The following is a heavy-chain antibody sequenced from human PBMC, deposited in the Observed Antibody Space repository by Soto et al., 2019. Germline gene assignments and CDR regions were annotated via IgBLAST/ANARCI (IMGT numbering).Heavy chain of an antibody. CDR3: AKGGGYYLDGNGYYRYLDY. Sequence: GGSLRLSCAASGITFSSYAMSWVRQTPGQGLEWVSVISGRGTYTYYADSVKGRFTISRDNSKNTLYLQMNSLRAEDTAVYFCAKGGGYYLDGNGYYRYLDYWGQGTLVTVSS. V-gene: IGHV3-23*01. CDR1: GITFSSYA. CDR2: ISGRGTYT. D-gene: IGHD3-22*01. J-gene: IGHJ4*02.